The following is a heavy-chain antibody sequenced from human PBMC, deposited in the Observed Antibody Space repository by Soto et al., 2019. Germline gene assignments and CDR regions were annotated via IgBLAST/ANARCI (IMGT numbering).Heavy chain of an antibody. Sequence: SVKVSCKASGGTFSSYAISWVRQAPGQGLEWMGGIIPIFGTANYAQKFQGRVTITADESTSTAYMELSSLRSEDTAVYYCATIISDSSGYYSFDYWGQGTLVTVSS. D-gene: IGHD3-22*01. CDR3: ATIISDSSGYYSFDY. J-gene: IGHJ4*02. CDR2: IIPIFGTA. CDR1: GGTFSSYA. V-gene: IGHV1-69*13.